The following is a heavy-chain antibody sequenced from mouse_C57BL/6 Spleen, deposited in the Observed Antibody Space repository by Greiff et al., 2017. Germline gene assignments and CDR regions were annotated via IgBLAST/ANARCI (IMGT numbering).Heavy chain of an antibody. J-gene: IGHJ2*01. CDR1: GYTFTSYW. V-gene: IGHV1-61*01. CDR2: IYPSDSET. Sequence: VQLQQPGAELVRPGSSVKLSCKASGYTFTSYWMDWVKQRPGQGLEWIGNIYPSDSETHYNQKFKDKATLTVDKSSSTAYMQLSSLTSEDSAVYDCAGGYYGSSGFDYWGQGTTLTVSS. D-gene: IGHD1-1*01. CDR3: AGGYYGSSGFDY.